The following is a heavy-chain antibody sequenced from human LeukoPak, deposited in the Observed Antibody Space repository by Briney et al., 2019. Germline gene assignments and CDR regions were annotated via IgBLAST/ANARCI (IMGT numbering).Heavy chain of an antibody. J-gene: IGHJ4*02. CDR2: IWYDGRNK. D-gene: IGHD5-12*01. CDR3: AREVPTILSFDY. V-gene: IGHV3-33*01. Sequence: GRSLRLSCAASGFTFSSYGMHWVRQAPGKGLEWVAVIWYDGRNKYYADSVKGRFTISRDNSKNTLYLQMNSLRAEDTAVYYCAREVPTILSFDYWGQGTLVTVSS. CDR1: GFTFSSYG.